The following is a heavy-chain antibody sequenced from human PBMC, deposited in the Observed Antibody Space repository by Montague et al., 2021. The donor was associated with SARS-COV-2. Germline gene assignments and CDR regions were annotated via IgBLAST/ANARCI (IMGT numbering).Heavy chain of an antibody. CDR3: ARLGEGVVPSPILGVGPYYSYYFMDV. V-gene: IGHV4-34*01. CDR2: IHHGGST. J-gene: IGHJ6*03. D-gene: IGHD2-15*01. Sequence: SETLSLTCAVHGGSFSTYSWNWIRQPPGKGLERIGEIHHGGSTNYNPSLKSRVTISADTSKNQFSLKLTSVAAADTAVYYCARLGEGVVPSPILGVGPYYSYYFMDVWGKGTTVTVSS. CDR1: GGSFSTYS.